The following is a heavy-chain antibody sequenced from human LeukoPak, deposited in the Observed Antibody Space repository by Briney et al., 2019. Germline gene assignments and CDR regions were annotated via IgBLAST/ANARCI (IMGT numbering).Heavy chain of an antibody. CDR3: AREREPTSFAANGALGFEDAFDI. V-gene: IGHV3-64*01. Sequence: PGGSLRLSCAASGFTFSSYAMHWVRQAPGKGLEYVSAISSNGGSTYYANSVKGRFTISRDNSKNTLYLQMGSLRAEDMAVYYCAREREPTSFAANGALGFEDAFDIWGQGTMVTVSS. CDR1: GFTFSSYA. J-gene: IGHJ3*02. CDR2: ISSNGGST. D-gene: IGHD1-14*01.